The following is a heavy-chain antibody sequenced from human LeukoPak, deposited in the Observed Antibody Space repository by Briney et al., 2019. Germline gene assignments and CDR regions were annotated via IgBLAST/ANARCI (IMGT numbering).Heavy chain of an antibody. Sequence: SETLSLTCTVSGGSISSSSYYWGWIRQPPGTGLEWIGNIYYSGSTYYNPSLKSRVTISGDTSKNQFSLKLSSVTAADTAVYYCARQVDTAMGRFDYWGQGTLVTVSS. CDR3: ARQVDTAMGRFDY. CDR2: IYYSGST. CDR1: GGSISSSSYY. V-gene: IGHV4-39*01. J-gene: IGHJ4*02. D-gene: IGHD5-18*01.